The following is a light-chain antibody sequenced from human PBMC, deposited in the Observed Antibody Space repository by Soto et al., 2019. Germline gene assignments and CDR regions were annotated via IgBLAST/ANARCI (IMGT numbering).Light chain of an antibody. Sequence: DIQLTQSPSFLSASVGDRVTITCRASQGLSSDLAWYQQKPGKAPKLLIYVASTLPSGVPSRFSGSGSGTEFTLTLSSLQPEDFATYYCQHLNSYPIPFGQGTRLEIK. V-gene: IGKV1-9*01. CDR1: QGLSSD. CDR3: QHLNSYPIP. CDR2: VAS. J-gene: IGKJ5*01.